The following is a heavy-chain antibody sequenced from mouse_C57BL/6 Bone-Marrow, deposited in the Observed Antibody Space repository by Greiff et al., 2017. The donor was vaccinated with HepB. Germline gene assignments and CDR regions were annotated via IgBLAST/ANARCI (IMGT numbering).Heavy chain of an antibody. D-gene: IGHD1-1*01. J-gene: IGHJ3*01. Sequence: EVQLQQSGPVLVKPGASVKMSCKASGYTFTDYYMNWVKQSHGKSLEWIGVINPYNGGTSYNQKFKGKATLTVDKSSSTAYMELNSLTSEDSAVYYCARGTFRYYYGSSRAWFAYWGQGTLVTVSA. V-gene: IGHV1-19*01. CDR2: INPYNGGT. CDR1: GYTFTDYY. CDR3: ARGTFRYYYGSSRAWFAY.